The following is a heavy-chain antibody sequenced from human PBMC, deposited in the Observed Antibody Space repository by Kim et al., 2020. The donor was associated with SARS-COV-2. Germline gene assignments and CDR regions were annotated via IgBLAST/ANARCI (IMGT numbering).Heavy chain of an antibody. D-gene: IGHD2-2*01. V-gene: IGHV1-18*01. CDR3: ARENVVVPAAKQAGNWFDP. Sequence: ASVKVSCKASGYTFTSYGISWVRQAPGQGLEWMGWISAYNGNTNYAQKLQGRVTMTTDTSTSTAYMELRSLRSDDTAVYYCARENVVVPAAKQAGNWFDPWGQGTLVTVSS. CDR1: GYTFTSYG. J-gene: IGHJ5*02. CDR2: ISAYNGNT.